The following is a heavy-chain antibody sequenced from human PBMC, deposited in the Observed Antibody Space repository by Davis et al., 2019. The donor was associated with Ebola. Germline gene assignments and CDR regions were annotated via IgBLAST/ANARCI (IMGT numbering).Heavy chain of an antibody. CDR1: GFTFSSYG. Sequence: GESLKISCAASGFTFSSYGMHWVRQAPGKGLEWVAVIWYDGSNKYYADSVKGRFTISRDNSKNTLYLQMNSLRAEDTAVYYCAGVGTDLFDYWGQGTLVTVSS. CDR2: IWYDGSNK. V-gene: IGHV3-33*01. J-gene: IGHJ4*02. CDR3: AGVGTDLFDY. D-gene: IGHD6-13*01.